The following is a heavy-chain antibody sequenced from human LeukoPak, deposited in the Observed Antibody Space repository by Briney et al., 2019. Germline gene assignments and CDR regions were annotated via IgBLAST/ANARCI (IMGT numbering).Heavy chain of an antibody. J-gene: IGHJ5*02. CDR3: ARDRGVVPAASNWFDP. V-gene: IGHV3-20*04. CDR1: GFTFDDYG. CDR2: INWNGGST. Sequence: PGGSLRLSCAASGFTFDDYGMSWVRQAPGKGLEWVSGINWNGGSTGYADSVKGRFTISRDNAKNSLYLQMNSLRAEDTALYCCARDRGVVPAASNWFDPWGQGTLVTVSS. D-gene: IGHD2-2*01.